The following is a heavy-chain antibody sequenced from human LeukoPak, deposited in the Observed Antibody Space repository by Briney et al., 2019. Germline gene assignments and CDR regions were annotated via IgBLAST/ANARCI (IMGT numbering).Heavy chain of an antibody. V-gene: IGHV3-23*01. CDR2: ITASGGNT. CDR1: GFTFSSYA. J-gene: IGHJ4*02. D-gene: IGHD5-18*01. Sequence: GGSLRLSCAASGFTFSSYAMGWVRQAPGKGLEWVSAITASGGNTYYADSVKGRFTISRDNSKNTLYLQVNSLRAEDTAVYYCAKGSGYSYGRYYFDYWGQGTLVTVSS. CDR3: AKGSGYSYGRYYFDY.